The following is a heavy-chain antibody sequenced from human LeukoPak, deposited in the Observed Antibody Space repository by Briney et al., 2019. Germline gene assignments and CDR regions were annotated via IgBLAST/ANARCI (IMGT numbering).Heavy chain of an antibody. CDR2: LDIHGAAT. CDR3: ARRGELWSGYPFDA. Sequence: PGGSLRLSCEATGFTFFIYWMHWVPQAPGKGLMWVSRLDIHGAATDYADSVKGQFTISRDNDKNTVYLQIEGLRTKNTAMYYCARRGELWSGYPFDAWGQGTLVSVSS. J-gene: IGHJ4*02. D-gene: IGHD3-3*01. V-gene: IGHV3-74*01. CDR1: GFTFFIYW.